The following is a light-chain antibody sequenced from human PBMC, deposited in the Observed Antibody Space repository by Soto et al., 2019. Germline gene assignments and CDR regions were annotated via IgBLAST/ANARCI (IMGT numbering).Light chain of an antibody. CDR2: AAS. CDR1: QGISSY. Sequence: IPLTQSPSSLSASVGDRVTITCRASQGISSYLAWYQQKPGKAPNLLIYAASTLQSGVPSRFSGSGSGTDFTLTISSLQPEDFATYYCQQLNSYPLTFGPGTKVDFK. V-gene: IGKV1-9*01. J-gene: IGKJ3*01. CDR3: QQLNSYPLT.